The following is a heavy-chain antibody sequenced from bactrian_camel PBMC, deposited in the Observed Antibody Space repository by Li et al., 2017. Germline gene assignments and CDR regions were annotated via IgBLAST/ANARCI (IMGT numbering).Heavy chain of an antibody. CDR3: AADPSRELWVGYPPYKY. V-gene: IGHV3S25*01. CDR1: GFTFSNYW. J-gene: IGHJ4*01. CDR2: TPSGGETT. D-gene: IGHD5*01. Sequence: QLVESGGGLVQPGGSLRLSCAASGFTFSNYWMHWVRQAPGKGLEWVSTTPSGGETTYYAESVKGRFTFSRDNVNNAVYLQMNSLKAEDAAVYYCAADPSRELWVGYPPYKYWGQGTQVTVS.